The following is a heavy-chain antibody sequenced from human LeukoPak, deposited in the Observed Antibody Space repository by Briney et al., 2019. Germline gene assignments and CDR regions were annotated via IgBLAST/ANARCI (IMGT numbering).Heavy chain of an antibody. CDR1: GFTFSSYW. V-gene: IGHV3-7*01. J-gene: IGHJ5*02. CDR2: IKQDGSEK. CDR3: AREHIVVVPAAAYNWFDP. Sequence: PGGSLRLSCAASGFTFSSYWMTWVRQAPVKGLEWVANIKQDGSEKYYVDSVKGRFTISRDNAKNSLYLQMNSLRAEDTAVYYCAREHIVVVPAAAYNWFDPWGQGTLVTVSS. D-gene: IGHD2-2*01.